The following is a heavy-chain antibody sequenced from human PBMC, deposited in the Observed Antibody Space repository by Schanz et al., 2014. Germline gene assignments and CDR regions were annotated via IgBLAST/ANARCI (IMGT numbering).Heavy chain of an antibody. CDR1: GFTFSSYS. V-gene: IGHV3-48*04. D-gene: IGHD4-17*01. CDR2: VSRSTPDI. CDR3: ARKMKLGVYGGKGHDSLDI. Sequence: EVPLVESGGGLVQPGGSLRLSCAASGFTFSSYSMNWVRQAPGKGLEWVSYVSRSTPDIYYADSVKGRFTISRDNSKNSLYLQMNTLRAEDTAVYYCARKMKLGVYGGKGHDSLDIWGQGTMXTVSS. J-gene: IGHJ3*02.